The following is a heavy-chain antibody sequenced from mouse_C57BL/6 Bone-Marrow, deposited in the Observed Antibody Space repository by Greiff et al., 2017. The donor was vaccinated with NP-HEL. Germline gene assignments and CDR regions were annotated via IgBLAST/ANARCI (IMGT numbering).Heavy chain of an antibody. CDR1: GYTFTSYW. J-gene: IGHJ2*01. CDR3: ARGWLLPYFDY. CDR2: IDPSDSYT. V-gene: IGHV1-50*01. Sequence: VQLQQPGAELVKPGASVKLSCKAPGYTFTSYWMQWVKQRPGQGLEWIGEIDPSDSYTNYNQKFKGKATLTVDTSSSTAYMQLSSLTSEDSAVYYCARGWLLPYFDYWGQGTTLTVSS. D-gene: IGHD2-3*01.